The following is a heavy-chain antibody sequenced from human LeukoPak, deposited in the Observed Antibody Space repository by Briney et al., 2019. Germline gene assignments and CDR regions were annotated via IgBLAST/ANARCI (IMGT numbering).Heavy chain of an antibody. CDR1: GGSISSYY. CDR3: ARSGRFSLGSYNRGAFDI. CDR2: IYYSGST. V-gene: IGHV4-59*08. D-gene: IGHD1-26*01. J-gene: IGHJ3*02. Sequence: SSETLSLTCTVSGGSISSYYWSWIQQPPGKGLEWIGYIYYSGSTNYNPSLKSRVTISVDTSKNQFSLKLSSVTAADTAVYYCARSGRFSLGSYNRGAFDIWGQGTMVTVSS.